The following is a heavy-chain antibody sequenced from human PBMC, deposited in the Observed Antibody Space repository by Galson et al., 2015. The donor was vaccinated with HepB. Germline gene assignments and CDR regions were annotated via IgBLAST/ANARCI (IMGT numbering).Heavy chain of an antibody. D-gene: IGHD2-2*01. J-gene: IGHJ5*02. CDR2: ISAYNGNT. Sequence: SVKVSCKASGYTFTSYGISWVRQAPGQGLEWMGWISAYNGNTNYAQKLQGRVTMTTDTSTSTAYMELRSLRSDDTAVYYCARGRGYCSSTSCFHPRGPTNWFDPWGQGTLVTVSS. CDR3: ARGRGYCSSTSCFHPRGPTNWFDP. CDR1: GYTFTSYG. V-gene: IGHV1-18*01.